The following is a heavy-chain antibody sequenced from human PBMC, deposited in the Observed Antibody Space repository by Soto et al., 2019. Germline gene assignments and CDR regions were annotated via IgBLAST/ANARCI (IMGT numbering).Heavy chain of an antibody. D-gene: IGHD3-10*01. V-gene: IGHV4-59*01. J-gene: IGHJ5*02. CDR2: IYYSGST. CDR3: ARDRAPRWFDP. Sequence: SETLSLTCTVSGGSISGYYWSWSRQPPGKGLEWIGYIYYSGSTNYNPSLKSRVTISVDTPKNQFSLKLSAVTVADTAVYYCARDRAPRWFDPGGQGQLVIVSA. CDR1: GGSISGYY.